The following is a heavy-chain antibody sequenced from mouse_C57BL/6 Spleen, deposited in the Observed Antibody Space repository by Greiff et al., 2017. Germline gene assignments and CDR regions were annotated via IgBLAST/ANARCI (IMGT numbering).Heavy chain of an antibody. CDR1: GYAFSSYW. CDR3: ARGIYYYGSSYGWYFDV. V-gene: IGHV1-80*01. Sequence: VQMKKSGGKQVKPGASVKISCKASGYAFSSYWMNWVKQRPGKGLEWIGQIYPGDGDTNYNGKFKGKATLTADKSSSTAYMQLSSLTSEDSAVYFCARGIYYYGSSYGWYFDVWGTGTTVTVSS. D-gene: IGHD1-1*01. CDR2: IYPGDGDT. J-gene: IGHJ1*03.